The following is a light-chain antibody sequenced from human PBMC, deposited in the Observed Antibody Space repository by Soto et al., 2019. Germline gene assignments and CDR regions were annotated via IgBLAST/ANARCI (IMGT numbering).Light chain of an antibody. J-gene: IGLJ1*01. CDR2: RTN. CDR1: SSDVGGYNY. V-gene: IGLV1-47*01. CDR3: AAWDDSLSGLV. Sequence: QSVLTQPPSASGSPGQSVAISCTGTSSDVGGYNYVSWYQQLPGTAPKFLIYRTNQRPSGVPERFSASKSGTSASLAISGLRSEDEADYYCAAWDDSLSGLVFGTGTKVTVL.